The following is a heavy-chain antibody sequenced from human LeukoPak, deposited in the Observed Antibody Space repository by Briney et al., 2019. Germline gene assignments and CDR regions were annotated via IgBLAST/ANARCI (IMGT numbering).Heavy chain of an antibody. J-gene: IGHJ5*02. CDR1: GGSISSGSYY. CDR3: ASTVAGKLYNWFDP. Sequence: PSQTLSLTCTVSGGSISSGSYYWSWIRQPAGKGLEWIGRIYTSGSTNYNPSLKSRVTISVDTSKNQFSLKLSSVTAADTAVYYCASTVAGKLYNWFDPWGQGTLVTVSS. CDR2: IYTSGST. V-gene: IGHV4-61*02. D-gene: IGHD6-19*01.